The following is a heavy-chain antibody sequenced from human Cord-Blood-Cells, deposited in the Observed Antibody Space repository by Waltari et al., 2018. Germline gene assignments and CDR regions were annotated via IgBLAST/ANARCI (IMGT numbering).Heavy chain of an antibody. CDR3: ARSDYDILTGPYWYFDL. CDR2: MNPNSGNT. Sequence: GQSGAEVKKPGASVKVSCKASGYTFTSYDINWVRQATGQGLEWMGWMNPNSGNTGYAQKFQGRVTMTRNTSISTAYMELSSLRSEDTAVYYGARSDYDILTGPYWYFDLWGRGTLVTVSS. J-gene: IGHJ2*01. CDR1: GYTFTSYD. D-gene: IGHD3-9*01. V-gene: IGHV1-8*01.